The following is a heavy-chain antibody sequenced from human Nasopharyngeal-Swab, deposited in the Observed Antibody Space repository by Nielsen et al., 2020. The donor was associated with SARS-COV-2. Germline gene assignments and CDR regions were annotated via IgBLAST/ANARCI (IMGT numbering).Heavy chain of an antibody. CDR2: INTNTGNP. Sequence: WVRQAPGQGLEWMGWINTNTGNPTYAQSFTGRFVFSLDTSVSTAYLQISSLKAEDTAVYYCAREGSDGSGPGDFDYWGQGTLVTVSS. V-gene: IGHV7-4-1*02. D-gene: IGHD3-10*01. CDR3: AREGSDGSGPGDFDY. J-gene: IGHJ4*02.